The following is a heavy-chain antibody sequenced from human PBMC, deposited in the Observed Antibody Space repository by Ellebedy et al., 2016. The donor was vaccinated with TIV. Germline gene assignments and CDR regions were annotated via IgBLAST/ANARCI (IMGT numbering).Heavy chain of an antibody. V-gene: IGHV3-15*01. CDR1: GFTFSNAW. CDR3: TTEGIAVAGTSYYYMDV. Sequence: GGSLRLXXAAYGFTFSNAWMRWVRQAPGKGLEWVGRIKSKTDGGTTDYAAPVKGRFTISRDDSKNTLYLQMNSLKTEDTAVYYCTTEGIAVAGTSYYYMDVWGKGTTVTVSS. D-gene: IGHD6-19*01. CDR2: IKSKTDGGTT. J-gene: IGHJ6*03.